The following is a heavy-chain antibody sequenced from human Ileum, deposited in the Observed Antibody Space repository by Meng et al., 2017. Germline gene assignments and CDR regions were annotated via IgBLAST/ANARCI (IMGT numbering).Heavy chain of an antibody. V-gene: IGHV4-34*01. J-gene: IGHJ4*02. Sequence: QHGSLVLSHPSATRLLRLPGYWWSFIGTTSSFVRQPPVKWLEWIGEINHIGSTHYNPSLKSRVTISVDTSKNQFSLNLSSVTAADTAVYYCARTSGWFYYWGQGTLVTVFS. D-gene: IGHD6-19*01. CDR3: ARTSGWFYY. CDR1: WWSFIGTT. CDR2: INHIGST.